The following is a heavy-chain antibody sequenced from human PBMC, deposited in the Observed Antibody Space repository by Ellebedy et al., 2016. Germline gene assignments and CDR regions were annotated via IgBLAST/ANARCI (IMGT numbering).Heavy chain of an antibody. D-gene: IGHD3-10*01. Sequence: ASVKVSCXASGYTFTVYDINWVRQATGQGLEWMGWMNPNSGNTGYAQKFQGRVTMTRDTSISTAYMELSRLRSDDTAVYYCARARGDYWGQGTLVTVSS. V-gene: IGHV1-8*01. CDR1: GYTFTVYD. CDR3: ARARGDY. J-gene: IGHJ4*02. CDR2: MNPNSGNT.